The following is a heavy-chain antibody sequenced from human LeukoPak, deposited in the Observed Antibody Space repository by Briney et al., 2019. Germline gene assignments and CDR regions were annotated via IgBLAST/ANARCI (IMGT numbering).Heavy chain of an antibody. Sequence: GGSLRLSCAASGFIVSTNHMTWVRQAPGKGLEWVSVIYSGGSTYYPDSVKGRFTISRDTSKNTVLLQMNSLRAEDTAVYYCVRAPGATWGQGTLVTVSS. D-gene: IGHD3-10*01. CDR3: VRAPGAT. J-gene: IGHJ5*02. CDR1: GFIVSTNH. V-gene: IGHV3-53*01. CDR2: IYSGGST.